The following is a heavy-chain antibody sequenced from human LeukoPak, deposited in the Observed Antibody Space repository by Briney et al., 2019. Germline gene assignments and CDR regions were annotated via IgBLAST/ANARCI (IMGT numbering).Heavy chain of an antibody. CDR2: IYYSGST. V-gene: IGHV4-39*07. Sequence: SQTLSLTCTVSGGSISSSSYYWGWIRQPPGKGLEWIGSIYYSGSTYYNPSLKSRVTISVDTSKNQFSLKLSSVTAADTAVYYCARPKGYCSSTSCHNWFDPWGQGTLVTVSS. CDR1: GGSISSSSYY. CDR3: ARPKGYCSSTSCHNWFDP. J-gene: IGHJ5*02. D-gene: IGHD2-2*01.